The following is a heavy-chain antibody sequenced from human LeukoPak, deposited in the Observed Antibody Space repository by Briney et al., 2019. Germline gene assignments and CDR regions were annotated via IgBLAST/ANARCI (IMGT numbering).Heavy chain of an antibody. CDR2: IYYSGST. D-gene: IGHD4-17*01. CDR3: ARGPMGLYDDYVPDY. CDR1: GGSISSYY. J-gene: IGHJ4*02. V-gene: IGHV4-59*01. Sequence: SETLSLTCTVSGGSISSYYWSWIRQPPGKGLEWIGYIYYSGSTNYNPSLKSQVTISVDTSKNQFSLKLSSVTAADTAVYYCARGPMGLYDDYVPDYWGQGTLVTVSS.